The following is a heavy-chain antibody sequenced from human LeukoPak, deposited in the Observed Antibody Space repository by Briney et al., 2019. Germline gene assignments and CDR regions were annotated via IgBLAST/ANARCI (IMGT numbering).Heavy chain of an antibody. J-gene: IGHJ3*02. V-gene: IGHV4-31*03. CDR3: AISITGTSSSFDAFDI. CDR1: GGSISSGGYY. D-gene: IGHD1-7*01. CDR2: IYYSGST. Sequence: PSETLSLTCTVSGGSISSGGYYWRWIRQHPGKGLEWIGYIYYSGSTYYHPSLKSRVTISVDTSKNQFSLKLSSVTAADTAVYYCAISITGTSSSFDAFDIWGQGTMVTVSS.